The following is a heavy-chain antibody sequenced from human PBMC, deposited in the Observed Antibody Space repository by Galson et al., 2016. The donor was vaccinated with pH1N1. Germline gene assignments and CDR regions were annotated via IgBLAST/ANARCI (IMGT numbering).Heavy chain of an antibody. CDR2: IVAIFGTT. Sequence: SVKVSCKASGGIFNSFGISWVRQAPGQGLEWMGGIVAIFGTTNYAQKFQGRVIITADKSSSTVYMEVNRLKSQDTAVYYCARGYSYHNNDGFDLWGQWTMVTVSA. V-gene: IGHV1-69*06. CDR1: GGIFNSFG. J-gene: IGHJ3*01. CDR3: ARGYSYHNNDGFDL. D-gene: IGHD5-18*01.